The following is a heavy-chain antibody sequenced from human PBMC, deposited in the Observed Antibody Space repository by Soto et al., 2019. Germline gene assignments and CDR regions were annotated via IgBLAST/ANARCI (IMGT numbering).Heavy chain of an antibody. CDR1: GGSISSSNTY. Sequence: SETLSLTCTVSGGSISSSNTYWGWIRQPPGKGLEWIGYIYYSGSTHYNPSLKSRVTISADMSKNQFSLKVTSVTAADTAVYYCARKPPSYYYAMDVWGQGTTVTVSS. V-gene: IGHV4-39*01. CDR2: IYYSGST. J-gene: IGHJ6*02. CDR3: ARKPPSYYYAMDV.